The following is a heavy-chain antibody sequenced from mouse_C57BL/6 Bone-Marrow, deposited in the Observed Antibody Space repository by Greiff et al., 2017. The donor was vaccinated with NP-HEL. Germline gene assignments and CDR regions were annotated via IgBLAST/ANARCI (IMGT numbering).Heavy chain of an antibody. CDR1: GYTFTSYG. Sequence: VQLQQSGAELARPGASVKLSCKASGYTFTSYGISWVKQRTGQGLEWIGEIYPRSGNTYYNEKFKGKATLTADKSSSTAYMELRSLTSEDSAVYFCARSGYDYDGVFAYWGQGTLVTVSA. J-gene: IGHJ3*01. CDR3: ARSGYDYDGVFAY. V-gene: IGHV1-81*01. CDR2: IYPRSGNT. D-gene: IGHD2-4*01.